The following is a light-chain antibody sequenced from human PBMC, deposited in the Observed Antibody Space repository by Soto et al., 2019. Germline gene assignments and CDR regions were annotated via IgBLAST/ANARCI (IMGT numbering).Light chain of an antibody. V-gene: IGKV3D-15*01. CDR2: GAS. J-gene: IGKJ2*01. Sequence: EIVITQSPDTLSVSPGERATLSCRASQRISNNLAWYQQKPGQAPRLLIYGASTRATGVPARFSGSGSETDFTLTISNLQSEDCAVYYCQHYNNWPPYTFGQGTMLEIK. CDR3: QHYNNWPPYT. CDR1: QRISNN.